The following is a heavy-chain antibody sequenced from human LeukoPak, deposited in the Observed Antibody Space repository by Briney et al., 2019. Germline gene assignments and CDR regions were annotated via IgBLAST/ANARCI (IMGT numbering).Heavy chain of an antibody. CDR1: GFTFSNAW. Sequence: GSLRLSCAASGFTFSNAWMSWVRQAPGKGLEWVGRIESKTDGGTTDYAAPVKGRFTISRDDSENTLYLQMNSLKTEDTAVCYCTSLPRYCSGGSCNSGSDSWGQGTLVTVSS. V-gene: IGHV3-15*04. CDR3: TSLPRYCSGGSCNSGSDS. CDR2: IESKTDGGTT. D-gene: IGHD2-15*01. J-gene: IGHJ4*02.